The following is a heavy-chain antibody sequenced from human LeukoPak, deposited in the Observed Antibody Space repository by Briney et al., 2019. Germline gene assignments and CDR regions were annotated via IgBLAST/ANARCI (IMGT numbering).Heavy chain of an antibody. V-gene: IGHV3-53*04. CDR2: IYSGGST. CDR1: GFTVSSNY. D-gene: IGHD3-22*01. CDR3: ARAPSGYYSFLDY. Sequence: GGSLRLSCAASGFTVSSNYMGWVRQAPGKGLEWVSVIYSGGSTYYADSVKGRFTISRHNSKNTQYLQINSLRAEDTAVYYCARAPSGYYSFLDYWGQGTLVTVSS. J-gene: IGHJ4*02.